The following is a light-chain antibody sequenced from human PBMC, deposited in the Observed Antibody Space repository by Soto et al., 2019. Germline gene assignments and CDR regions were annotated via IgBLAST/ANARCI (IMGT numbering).Light chain of an antibody. CDR3: SSYTSKDTLV. V-gene: IGLV2-14*03. CDR2: DVS. CDR1: SSDVGGYDH. J-gene: IGLJ3*02. Sequence: QSAPTQPASVSGSPGQSITISCTGTSSDVGGYDHVSWYQQHPGKAPKLIISDVSIRPSGVSNRFSGSKSGNTASLAVSGLQAEDEADYYCSSYTSKDTLVFGGGTKLTVL.